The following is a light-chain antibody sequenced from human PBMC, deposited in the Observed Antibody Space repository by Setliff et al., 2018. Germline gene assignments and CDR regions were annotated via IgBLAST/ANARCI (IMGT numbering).Light chain of an antibody. J-gene: IGLJ1*01. Sequence: QSALTQPASVSGSPGQSITISCTGTSSDVGSHNYVSWYQHHPGKAPKLVIYEVSNRPSGVSNRFSGSKSVNTASLTISGLQAEDEADYYCSSFRSIATPEVFRTGTKGTVL. CDR2: EVS. CDR1: SSDVGSHNY. CDR3: SSFRSIATPEV. V-gene: IGLV2-14*01.